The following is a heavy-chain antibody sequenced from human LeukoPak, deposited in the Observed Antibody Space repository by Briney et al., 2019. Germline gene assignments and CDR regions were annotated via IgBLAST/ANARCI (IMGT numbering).Heavy chain of an antibody. CDR3: AKGISVADDAFDI. D-gene: IGHD2-15*01. J-gene: IGHJ3*02. V-gene: IGHV3-30*18. CDR2: ISYDGSNK. CDR1: GFTFSSYG. Sequence: GRSLRLSCAASGFTFSSYGMHWVRQAPGKGLEWVAVISYDGSNKYYADSVKGRFTISSDNSKNTLYLQMNSLRAEDTAVYYCAKGISVADDAFDIWGQGTMVTVSS.